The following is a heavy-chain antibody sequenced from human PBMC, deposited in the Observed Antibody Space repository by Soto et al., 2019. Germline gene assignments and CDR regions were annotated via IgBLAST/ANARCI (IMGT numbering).Heavy chain of an antibody. J-gene: IGHJ4*02. CDR1: GFTFSSYW. CDR2: ISYDGSNK. CDR3: AKGPSIAVAGTFDY. V-gene: IGHV3-30*18. Sequence: PGGSLRLSCAASGFTFSSYWMSWVRQAPGKGLEWVAVISYDGSNKYYADSVKGRFTISRDNSKNTLYLQMNSLRAEDTAVYYCAKGPSIAVAGTFDYWGQGTLVTVSS. D-gene: IGHD6-19*01.